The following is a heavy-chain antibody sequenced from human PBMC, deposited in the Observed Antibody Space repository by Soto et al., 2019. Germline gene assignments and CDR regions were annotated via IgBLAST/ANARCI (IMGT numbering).Heavy chain of an antibody. J-gene: IGHJ6*02. CDR1: GFTFSSYW. D-gene: IGHD3-16*02. CDR3: ARDSWMITFGGVIANYGMDV. V-gene: IGHV3-7*03. CDR2: IKQDGSEK. Sequence: GGFLRHVCTASGFTFSSYWPRGVRPAPGKRLEWVANIKQDGSEKYYVDSVEGRFTISRDNAKNSMYLQMNSLRAEDTAVYYCARDSWMITFGGVIANYGMDVWGQGT.